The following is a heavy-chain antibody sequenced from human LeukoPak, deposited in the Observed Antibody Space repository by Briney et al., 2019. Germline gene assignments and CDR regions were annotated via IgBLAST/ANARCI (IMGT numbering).Heavy chain of an antibody. CDR1: GFTFSNYK. Sequence: GGSLRLSCSASGFTFSNYKMNWVRQAPGKGLEWVSSISSSSSYIYYADSMKGRFTVSRENAKNSLFLQMNSLRAEDTAVYYCARERLVVVGDAYYYYGMDVWGQGTTVTVSS. D-gene: IGHD2-2*01. CDR3: ARERLVVVGDAYYYYGMDV. J-gene: IGHJ6*02. CDR2: ISSSSSYI. V-gene: IGHV3-21*01.